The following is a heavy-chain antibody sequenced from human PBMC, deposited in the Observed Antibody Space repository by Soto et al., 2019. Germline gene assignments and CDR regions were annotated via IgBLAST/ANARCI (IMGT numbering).Heavy chain of an antibody. CDR1: GGSIGNYY. D-gene: IGHD6-19*01. Sequence: QVLLQESGPGLVKPSETLSLTCTVSGGSIGNYYWTWIRQPAGKGLEWIGRIYTSGTTNYNPSLKSRITMLMDPSRNQFSLRLSSVTAADTALYYCARQRTYSSAWFDYWGQGTLVTVSS. V-gene: IGHV4-4*07. CDR3: ARQRTYSSAWFDY. CDR2: IYTSGTT. J-gene: IGHJ5*01.